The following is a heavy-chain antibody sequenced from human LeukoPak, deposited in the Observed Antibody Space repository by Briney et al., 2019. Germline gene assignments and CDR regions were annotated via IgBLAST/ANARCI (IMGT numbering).Heavy chain of an antibody. D-gene: IGHD2-15*01. CDR3: AKGSGYCSGGSCYYAFDI. V-gene: IGHV3-23*01. Sequence: GGSLGLSCAASGFTFSSYAMSWVRQAPGKGLEWVSAISGSGGSTYYADSVKGRFTISRDNSKNTLYLQMNSLRAEDTAVYYCAKGSGYCSGGSCYYAFDIWGQGTMVTVSS. J-gene: IGHJ3*02. CDR1: GFTFSSYA. CDR2: ISGSGGST.